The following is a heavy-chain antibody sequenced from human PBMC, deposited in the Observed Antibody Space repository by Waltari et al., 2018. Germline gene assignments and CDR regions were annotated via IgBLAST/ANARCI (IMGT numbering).Heavy chain of an antibody. Sequence: QVTLRESGPALVKPTQTLTLTCTFSGFSLSTSGMCVSWIRQPPGTALEWLALIDWDDDKYYSTSLKTRLTISKDTSKNQVVLTMTNMDPVDTATYYCARIVVVTAIRYYYYYGMDVWGQGTTVTVSS. CDR1: GFSLSTSGMC. D-gene: IGHD2-21*02. CDR3: ARIVVVTAIRYYYYYGMDV. V-gene: IGHV2-70*01. J-gene: IGHJ6*02. CDR2: IDWDDDK.